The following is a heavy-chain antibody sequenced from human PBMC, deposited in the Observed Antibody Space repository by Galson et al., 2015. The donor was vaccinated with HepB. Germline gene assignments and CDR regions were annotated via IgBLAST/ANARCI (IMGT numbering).Heavy chain of an antibody. CDR1: GFTFSSYA. Sequence: SLRLSCAASGFTFSSYAMSWVRQAPGKGLEWVSAISGSGGSTYYADSVKGRFTISRDNSKNTLYLQMNSLRAEDTAVYYCARAYYYGSGSYYGALDYWGQGTLVTVSS. CDR2: ISGSGGST. J-gene: IGHJ4*02. D-gene: IGHD3-10*01. CDR3: ARAYYYGSGSYYGALDY. V-gene: IGHV3-23*01.